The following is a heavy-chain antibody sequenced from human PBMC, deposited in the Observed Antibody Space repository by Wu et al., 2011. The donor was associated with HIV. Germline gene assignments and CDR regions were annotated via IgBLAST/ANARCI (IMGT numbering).Heavy chain of an antibody. CDR1: GGTFKNYV. CDR2: ILPMFGST. V-gene: IGHV1-69*14. D-gene: IGHD2-2*01. J-gene: IGHJ6*03. CDR3: ARSGVSAEYYFYYLNV. Sequence: QVQLVQSGAEVKKPGSSVKVSCKASGGTFKNYVISWVRQAPGQGLEWMGGILPMFGSTNYARKFQGRVTIIADKSATTVYMELRSLRSEDTAMYYCARSGVSAEYYFYYLNVWGKGTTVTVSS.